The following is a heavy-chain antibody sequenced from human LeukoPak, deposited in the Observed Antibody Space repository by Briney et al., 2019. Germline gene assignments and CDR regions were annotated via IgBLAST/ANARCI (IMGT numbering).Heavy chain of an antibody. J-gene: IGHJ6*03. V-gene: IGHV4-59*08. Sequence: SETLSLTCTVSVGSISSYYWSWIRQPPGKGLEWIGYIYYSGSTNYNPSLKSRVTISVDTSKNQFSLKLSSVTAADTPVYYCARHVSRSSSFYYYYYYMDVWGKGTTVTVSS. CDR1: VGSISSYY. CDR3: ARHVSRSSSFYYYYYYMDV. D-gene: IGHD6-6*01. CDR2: IYYSGST.